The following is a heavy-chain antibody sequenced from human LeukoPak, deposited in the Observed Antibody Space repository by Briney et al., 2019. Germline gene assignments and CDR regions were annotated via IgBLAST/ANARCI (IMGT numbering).Heavy chain of an antibody. CDR1: GDSVSSDSAA. CDR3: ARDPVGGSTIFDS. V-gene: IGHV6-1*01. CDR2: TYFRSKWYY. D-gene: IGHD1-26*01. Sequence: RSQTLSLTCAISGDSVSSDSAAWNWIRQSPSRGLEWLARTYFRSKWYYDYALAVKGRITINPDTSKNQSSLQLNSVTPEDTAVYFCARDPVGGSTIFDSWGQGTLVTVSS. J-gene: IGHJ4*02.